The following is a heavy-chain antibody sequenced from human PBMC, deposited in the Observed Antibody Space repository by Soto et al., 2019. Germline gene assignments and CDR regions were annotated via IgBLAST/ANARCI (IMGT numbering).Heavy chain of an antibody. CDR3: ARSGVSMSYRYFYGMDV. D-gene: IGHD2-8*01. V-gene: IGHV3-30-3*01. J-gene: IGHJ6*02. CDR1: GFTFTIYA. Sequence: PGGSLRLSCAASGFTFTIYAIHWVRQAPGKGLEWVAVMSYDGSNKYYADSVKGRFTLSRDTSENTLHLQMNSLRTEDTAVYYWARSGVSMSYRYFYGMDVWGQGTTVTVS. CDR2: MSYDGSNK.